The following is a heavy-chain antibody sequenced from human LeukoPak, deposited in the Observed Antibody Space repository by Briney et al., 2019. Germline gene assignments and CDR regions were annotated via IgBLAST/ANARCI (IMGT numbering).Heavy chain of an antibody. CDR1: GFSFSSYA. D-gene: IGHD6-6*01. CDR2: ISSSSTTI. J-gene: IGHJ1*01. CDR3: AKSIAARPEYFQH. Sequence: PGGSLRLSCAASGFSFSSYAMNWVRQTPGQGLQWVSYISSSSTTIFYADSVKGRFTISRDNAKKSLDLQMHSLRAEDTAVYYCAKSIAARPEYFQHWGQGTLVTVSS. V-gene: IGHV3-48*01.